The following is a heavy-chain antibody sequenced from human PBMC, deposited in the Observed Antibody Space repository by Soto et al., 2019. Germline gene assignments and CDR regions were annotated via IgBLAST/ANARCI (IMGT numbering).Heavy chain of an antibody. CDR3: ARHEGTMNYYDSSGYYPGEYYYYYGMDV. D-gene: IGHD3-22*01. CDR1: GGSISISSYY. V-gene: IGHV4-39*01. Sequence: PSDTLSLTCTVSGGSISISSYYWGWIRHPPGKGLEWIGSIYYSGSTYYNPSLKSRVTISVDTSKNQFSLKLSSVTAADTAVYYCARHEGTMNYYDSSGYYPGEYYYYYGMDVWGQGTTVTVSS. J-gene: IGHJ6*02. CDR2: IYYSGST.